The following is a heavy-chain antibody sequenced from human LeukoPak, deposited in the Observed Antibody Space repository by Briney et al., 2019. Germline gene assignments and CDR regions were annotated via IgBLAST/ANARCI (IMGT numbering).Heavy chain of an antibody. J-gene: IGHJ6*03. Sequence: ASVKVSCKASGGTFTSYDINWVRQATGQGLEWMGWMNPNSGNTGYAQKFQGRVTITRNTSISTAYMELSSLRSEDTAVYYCARGFLLYHYMDVWGKGTTVTVSS. CDR1: GGTFTSYD. D-gene: IGHD3-10*01. CDR2: MNPNSGNT. V-gene: IGHV1-8*03. CDR3: ARGFLLYHYMDV.